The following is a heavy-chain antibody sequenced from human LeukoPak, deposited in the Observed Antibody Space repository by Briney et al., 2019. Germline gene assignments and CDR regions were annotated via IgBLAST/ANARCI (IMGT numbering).Heavy chain of an antibody. V-gene: IGHV3-30*04. CDR2: ISYDGSNK. D-gene: IGHD5-12*01. J-gene: IGHJ4*02. Sequence: PGGSLRLSCAASGFTFTSYAMHWVRQAPGKGLEWVAVISYDGSNKYYADSVKGRFTISRDNSKNTLYLQMNSLRAEDTAVYYCASGGYSGYENRDWGRGTLVTVSS. CDR1: GFTFTSYA. CDR3: ASGGYSGYENRD.